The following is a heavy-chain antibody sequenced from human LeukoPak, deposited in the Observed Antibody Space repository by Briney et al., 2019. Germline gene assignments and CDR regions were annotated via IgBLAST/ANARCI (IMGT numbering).Heavy chain of an antibody. Sequence: SVKVSCKASGGTFSSYTISWVRQAPGQGLEWMGGIIPIFGTTNYAQKFQGRVTITADDSTSTAYMELSSLRSEDTAVYYCARSVGYSGYGIDYWGQGTPVTVSS. J-gene: IGHJ4*02. CDR1: GGTFSSYT. CDR3: ARSVGYSGYGIDY. V-gene: IGHV1-69*01. D-gene: IGHD5-12*01. CDR2: IIPIFGTT.